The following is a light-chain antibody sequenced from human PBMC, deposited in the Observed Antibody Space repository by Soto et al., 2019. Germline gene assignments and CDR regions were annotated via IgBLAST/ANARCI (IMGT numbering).Light chain of an antibody. V-gene: IGKV1-12*01. CDR3: HQVNRFPFT. CDR1: QGISSW. J-gene: IGKJ3*01. CDR2: AAS. Sequence: DTLMTQSPSSVSASIGDRVTITCWASQGISSWLAWYQQKPAKAPKLLIYAASSWQSGVPSRFSGSGSGTDFTLTISSLYPEDFATYYWHQVNRFPFTFGPGTQVYIK.